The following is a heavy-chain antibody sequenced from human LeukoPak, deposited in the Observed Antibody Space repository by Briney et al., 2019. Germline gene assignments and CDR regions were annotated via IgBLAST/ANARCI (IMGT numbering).Heavy chain of an antibody. V-gene: IGHV1-2*02. J-gene: IGHJ5*02. CDR2: INPNSGGT. Sequence: ASVKVSCKASGYTFTCYYMHWVRQAPGQGLEWMGWINPNSGGTNYAQKFQGRVIMTRDTSISTAYMEMSRLRSDDTAVYYCARDRIVVVPFYWFDPWGQGTLVTVSS. CDR1: GYTFTCYY. CDR3: ARDRIVVVPFYWFDP. D-gene: IGHD2-2*01.